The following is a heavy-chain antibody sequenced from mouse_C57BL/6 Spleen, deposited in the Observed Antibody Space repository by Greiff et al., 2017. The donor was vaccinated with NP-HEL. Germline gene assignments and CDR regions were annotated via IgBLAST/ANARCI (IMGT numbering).Heavy chain of an antibody. D-gene: IGHD1-1*01. CDR3: ARKGFLGYGSSYYFDY. CDR2: IDPSDSYT. CDR1: GYTFTSYW. J-gene: IGHJ2*01. Sequence: QVHVKQPGAELVMPGASVKLSCKASGYTFTSYWMHWVKQRPGQGLEWIGEIDPSDSYTNYNQKFKGKSTLTVDKSSSTAYMQLSSLTSEDSAVYYCARKGFLGYGSSYYFDYWGQGTTLTVSS. V-gene: IGHV1-69*01.